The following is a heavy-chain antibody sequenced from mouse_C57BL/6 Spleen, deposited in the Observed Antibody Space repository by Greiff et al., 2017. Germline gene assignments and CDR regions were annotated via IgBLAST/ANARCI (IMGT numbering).Heavy chain of an antibody. V-gene: IGHV14-2*01. CDR3: ATFDC. Sequence: VQLQQPGAALVKPGASVKLSCTASGFNINVYYMHWVKQRPEQGLEWIGRLDPADGETKSAPKFQGKAPITAAPSSDTAYLRISSLAAEDTAVYYCATFDCWGHGTTLTGAS. CDR2: LDPADGET. J-gene: IGHJ2*01. CDR1: GFNINVYY.